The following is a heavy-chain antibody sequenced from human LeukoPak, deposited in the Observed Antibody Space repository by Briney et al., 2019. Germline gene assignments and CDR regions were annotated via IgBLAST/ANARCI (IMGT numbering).Heavy chain of an antibody. J-gene: IGHJ2*01. CDR2: VYYSGST. CDR3: ARVGYSSGWFAHWYFDL. V-gene: IGHV4-59*01. Sequence: PAETLSLTCTVSGGSISSYYWSWIRQPPGKGLEGIGYVYYSGSTHYNPSLKSRVTISVDTSKNQFSLKLSSVTAADTAVYYCARVGYSSGWFAHWYFDLWGRGTLVTVSS. CDR1: GGSISSYY. D-gene: IGHD6-19*01.